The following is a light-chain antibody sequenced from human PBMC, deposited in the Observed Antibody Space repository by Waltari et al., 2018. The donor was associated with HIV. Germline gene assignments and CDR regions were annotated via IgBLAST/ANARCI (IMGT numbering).Light chain of an antibody. CDR3: QQSYSSWCT. Sequence: IQMTQSPSSLSASVGDRVTITCRASQNITSSLNWYQQKPGEAPKLLIYTASSLQSGVPSRFSGSGYGTDFTLTISSLQPEDFATYYCQQSYSSWCTFGQGTKLEFK. J-gene: IGKJ2*02. V-gene: IGKV1-39*01. CDR2: TAS. CDR1: QNITSS.